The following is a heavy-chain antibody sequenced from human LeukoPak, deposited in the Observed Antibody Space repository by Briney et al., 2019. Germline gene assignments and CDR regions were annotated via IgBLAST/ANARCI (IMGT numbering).Heavy chain of an antibody. CDR1: GYTFTVYY. D-gene: IGHD3-9*01. V-gene: IGHV1-2*02. CDR2: INPNSGGT. Sequence: ASVTVSCKASGYTFTVYYLYWVRQAPGQGLEWMGWINPNSGGTNFSQKFQGRVTMTRDTSISTVYMELSRLRSDDTAVYYCARDSLGGSDWLLSHYYYYYYMDVWGKGTTVTISS. CDR3: ARDSLGGSDWLLSHYYYYYYMDV. J-gene: IGHJ6*03.